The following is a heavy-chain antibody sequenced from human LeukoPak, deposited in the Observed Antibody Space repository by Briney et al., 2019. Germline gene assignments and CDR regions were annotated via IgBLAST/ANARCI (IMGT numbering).Heavy chain of an antibody. D-gene: IGHD3-3*01. CDR3: AKVYYDFWSGYSHYYYYYMDV. CDR1: GFTFSSYA. V-gene: IGHV3-23*01. Sequence: SGGSLRLSCAASGFTFSSYAMSWVRQAPGKGLEWVSAISGSGGSTYYADSVKGRFTISRDNSKNTLYLQMNSLIAEHTAVYYCAKVYYDFWSGYSHYYYYYMDVWGKGTTVTVSS. CDR2: ISGSGGST. J-gene: IGHJ6*03.